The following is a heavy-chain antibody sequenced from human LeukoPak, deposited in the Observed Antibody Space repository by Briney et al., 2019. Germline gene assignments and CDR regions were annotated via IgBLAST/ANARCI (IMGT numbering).Heavy chain of an antibody. CDR1: GFTFSSYS. D-gene: IGHD2-2*01. CDR2: ISSSSSYI. V-gene: IGHV3-21*01. CDR3: ARGCSSTSCWIF. Sequence: GGSLRLSCAASGFTFSSYSMNWVRQAPGKGLEWVSSISSSSSYIYYADSVKGRFTISRDNAKNSLCLQMNSLRAEDTAVYYCARGCSSTSCWIFWGKGTTVTVSS. J-gene: IGHJ6*04.